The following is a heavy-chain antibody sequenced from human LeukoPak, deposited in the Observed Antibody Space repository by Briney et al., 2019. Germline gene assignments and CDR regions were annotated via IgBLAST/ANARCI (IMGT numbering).Heavy chain of an antibody. CDR2: IYYSGST. J-gene: IGHJ4*02. CDR3: ARDPGDSSGYTEYYFDY. Sequence: SETLSLTCTVSGGSISSYYWSWIRQPPGKGLEWIGYIYYSGSTNYNPSLKSRVTISVDTSKNQFSLELSSVTAADTAVYYCARDPGDSSGYTEYYFDYWGQGTLVTVSS. D-gene: IGHD3-22*01. CDR1: GGSISSYY. V-gene: IGHV4-59*01.